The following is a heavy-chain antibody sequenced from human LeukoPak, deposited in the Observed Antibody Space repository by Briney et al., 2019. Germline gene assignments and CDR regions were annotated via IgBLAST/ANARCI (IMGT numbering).Heavy chain of an antibody. CDR2: IYPGDSDT. V-gene: IGHV5-51*01. D-gene: IGHD2-15*01. CDR1: GYSFSTYW. Sequence: GESLKISCKGSGYSFSTYWIAWVRQMPGKGLEWMGFIYPGDSDTRYSPSFQGQVTISADKSISTAYLQWSSLKASDTAMYYCAGPGVVAAFDAFDFWGQGTMVTVSS. CDR3: AGPGVVAAFDAFDF. J-gene: IGHJ3*01.